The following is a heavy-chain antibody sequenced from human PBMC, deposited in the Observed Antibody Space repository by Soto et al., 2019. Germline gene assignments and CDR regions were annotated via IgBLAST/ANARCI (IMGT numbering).Heavy chain of an antibody. D-gene: IGHD7-27*01. J-gene: IGHJ4*02. V-gene: IGHV1-3*01. CDR3: ARDTGDGTFDF. Sequence: ASVKVSCKASGYTFSSSAMHRVRQAPGQRLEWMGWINAGYGNTKSSQKFQDRVTISRDTSASTAYMELTSLRSEDTAVYYCARDTGDGTFDFWGQGTLVTVSS. CDR1: GYTFSSSA. CDR2: INAGYGNT.